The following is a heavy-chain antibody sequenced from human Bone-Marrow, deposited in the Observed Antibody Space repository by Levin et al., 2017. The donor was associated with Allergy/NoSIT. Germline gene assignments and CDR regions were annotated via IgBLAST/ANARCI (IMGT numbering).Heavy chain of an antibody. D-gene: IGHD1-26*01. CDR2: MNGRGDYI. V-gene: IGHV3-23*01. CDR1: GFSFSIYG. Sequence: GESLKISCAASGFSFSIYGPNWVRQTPGKGLEWVSGMNGRGDYIFYADSVKGRFTISRDNSLNTLYLQMNSLRVEDTAVYYCTIDEVVGPGVDFDYWGQGTLVTVPS. CDR3: TIDEVVGPGVDFDY. J-gene: IGHJ4*02.